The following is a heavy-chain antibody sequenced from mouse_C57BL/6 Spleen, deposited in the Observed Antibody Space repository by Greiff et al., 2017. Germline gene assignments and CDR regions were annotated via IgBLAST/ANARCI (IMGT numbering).Heavy chain of an antibody. D-gene: IGHD1-1*01. CDR3: ARLRQSGAMDY. CDR1: GYTFTDYN. J-gene: IGHJ4*01. V-gene: IGHV1-18*01. Sequence: EVQLQQSGPELVKPGASVKIPCKASGYTFTDYNMDWVKQSHGKSLEWIGDINPNNGGTYYNQKFKGKATLTVDKSSSTAYMALRSLTSEDTAVYYCARLRQSGAMDYWGQGTSVTVSS. CDR2: INPNNGGT.